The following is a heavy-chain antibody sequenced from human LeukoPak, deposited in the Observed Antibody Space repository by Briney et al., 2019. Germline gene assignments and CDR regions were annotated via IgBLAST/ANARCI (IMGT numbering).Heavy chain of an antibody. CDR1: GDSFSSNSVT. Sequence: SQTLSLTCAISGDSFSSNSVTWNWIRQSPSRGLEWLGRTYYRSTWYNDYAVSVRGLITVNPDTSKNQFSLHLNSVTPEDTAVYYCARRLTQYVCFDPWGQGILVTVSS. J-gene: IGHJ5*02. V-gene: IGHV6-1*01. D-gene: IGHD2-2*01. CDR2: TYYRSTWYN. CDR3: ARRLTQYVCFDP.